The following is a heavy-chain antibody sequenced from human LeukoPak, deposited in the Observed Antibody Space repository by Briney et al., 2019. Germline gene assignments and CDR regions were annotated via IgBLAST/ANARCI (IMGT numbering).Heavy chain of an antibody. CDR1: GGSLSGFY. V-gene: IGHV4-59*01. Sequence: PSETLSLTCTVSGGSLSGFYWSWIRQPPGKGLEWIGYVYYSGSTNYNPSLKSRVTISVDTSKNQFSLKLSSVTAADTAVYYCATSDSSGWYDFDYWGQGTLVTVSS. CDR3: ATSDSSGWYDFDY. J-gene: IGHJ4*02. CDR2: VYYSGST. D-gene: IGHD6-19*01.